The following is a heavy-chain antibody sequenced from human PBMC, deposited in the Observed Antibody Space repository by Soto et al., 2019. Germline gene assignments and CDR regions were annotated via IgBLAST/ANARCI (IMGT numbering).Heavy chain of an antibody. V-gene: IGHV1-18*01. D-gene: IGHD3-16*01. J-gene: IGHJ6*02. CDR2: IRPYSGNT. CDR1: GYIFVNYG. CDR3: AMVDNYVTPTPQNV. Sequence: QVQLVQSGDEVRKPGSSVKVSCKSSGYIFVNYGIAWVRQAPGQGLGWMGWIRPYSGNTHYASKVQGRLTMTTDTSTSTAYNDQGRLTSDHTAVYYCAMVDNYVTPTPQNVWGQGTTVTVSS.